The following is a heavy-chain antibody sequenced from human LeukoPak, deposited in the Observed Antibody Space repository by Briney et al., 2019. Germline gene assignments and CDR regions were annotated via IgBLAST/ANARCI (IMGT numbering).Heavy chain of an antibody. D-gene: IGHD4-23*01. J-gene: IGHJ4*02. CDR3: ASAKANYGGSVFDY. V-gene: IGHV4-39*01. CDR2: IYYGGNI. CDR1: GGSIGTSSYY. Sequence: PSETLSLTCSVSGGSIGTSSYYWGWIRQPPGKGLEWLGTIYYGGNINYNLSLKSRLTISADTSNNQLSLKLSSVTAADTAVYCCASAKANYGGSVFDYWGQGTLVTVSS.